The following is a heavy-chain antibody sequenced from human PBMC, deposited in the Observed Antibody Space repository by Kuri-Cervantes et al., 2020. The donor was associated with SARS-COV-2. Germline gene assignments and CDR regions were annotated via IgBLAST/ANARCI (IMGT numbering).Heavy chain of an antibody. CDR2: INPDGSYT. J-gene: IGHJ4*02. D-gene: IGHD6-19*01. Sequence: GESLKISCAASGFTFSGYWIHWVRQAPGKGLVWVSRINPDGSYTNNADAVKGRFTLSKDNAKNMLFLQMNSLRAEDTAVYYCVRGGDQWNFDYWGQGTLVTVSS. CDR3: VRGGDQWNFDY. CDR1: GFTFSGYW. V-gene: IGHV3-74*01.